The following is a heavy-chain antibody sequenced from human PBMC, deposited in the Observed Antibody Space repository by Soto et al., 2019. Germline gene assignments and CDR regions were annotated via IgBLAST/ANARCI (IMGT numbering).Heavy chain of an antibody. CDR2: IYYSGST. D-gene: IGHD3-9*01. Sequence: PSETLSLTCAVSGASISSTNWWSWVRQPPGKGLEWIGYIYYSGSTYYNPSLKSRVTISVDTSKNQFSLKLSSVTAADTAVYYCARALGPVEYYDILTGPAGFDPWGQGTLVTVSS. J-gene: IGHJ5*02. CDR3: ARALGPVEYYDILTGPAGFDP. V-gene: IGHV4-4*02. CDR1: GASISSTNW.